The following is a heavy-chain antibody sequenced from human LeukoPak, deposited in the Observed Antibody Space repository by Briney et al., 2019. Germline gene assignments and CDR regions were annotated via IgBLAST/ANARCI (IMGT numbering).Heavy chain of an antibody. CDR2: IYHSGST. Sequence: PSGTLSLTCAVSGGPISSSNWWSWVRQPPGKGLEWIGEIYHSGSTNYNPSLKSRVTISVDKSKNQFSLKLSSVTAADTAVYYCARDRIVVVPYYYYGMDVWGKGTTVTVSS. CDR1: GGPISSSNW. V-gene: IGHV4-4*02. D-gene: IGHD2-2*01. J-gene: IGHJ6*04. CDR3: ARDRIVVVPYYYYGMDV.